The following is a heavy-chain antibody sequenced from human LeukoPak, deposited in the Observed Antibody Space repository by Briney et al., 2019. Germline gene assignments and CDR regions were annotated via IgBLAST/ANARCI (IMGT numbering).Heavy chain of an antibody. CDR3: ARDDYRGVTNFDP. CDR2: ISYTGST. Sequence: PSETLSLTCTVSGGSISPYFWSWIRQPPGKGLEWIGYISYTGSTNYNPSLKSRVTISVDTCKNQFSLQLTSVTAADTAVYYCARDDYRGVTNFDPWGQGTLVTVSS. CDR1: GGSISPYF. V-gene: IGHV4-59*01. D-gene: IGHD3-10*01. J-gene: IGHJ5*02.